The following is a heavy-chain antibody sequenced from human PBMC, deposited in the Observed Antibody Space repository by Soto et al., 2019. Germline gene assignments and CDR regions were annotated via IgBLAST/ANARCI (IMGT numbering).Heavy chain of an antibody. CDR2: ISWNSGSI. D-gene: IGHD3-22*01. J-gene: IGHJ4*02. Sequence: SCKASGFTFDDYAMHWVRQAPGKGLEWVSGISWNSGSIGYADSVKGRFTISRDNAKNSLYLQMNSLRAEDTALYYCAKSKAETYYYDSSGYKGGYYFDYWGQGTLVTVSS. CDR3: AKSKAETYYYDSSGYKGGYYFDY. CDR1: GFTFDDYA. V-gene: IGHV3-9*01.